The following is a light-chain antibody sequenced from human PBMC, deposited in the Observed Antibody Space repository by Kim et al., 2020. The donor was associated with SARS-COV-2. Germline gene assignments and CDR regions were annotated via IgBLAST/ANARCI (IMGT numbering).Light chain of an antibody. Sequence: DIQMTQSPSSLSASIGDRVTITCRASQGISSWLAWYQQKPEKAPKCLIYSASSLQSGVPSRFSGSGSGTDFTLTISSLQPEDFATYYCQQYDSYPRTFGQGTRVEIK. J-gene: IGKJ1*01. CDR1: QGISSW. CDR2: SAS. V-gene: IGKV1D-16*01. CDR3: QQYDSYPRT.